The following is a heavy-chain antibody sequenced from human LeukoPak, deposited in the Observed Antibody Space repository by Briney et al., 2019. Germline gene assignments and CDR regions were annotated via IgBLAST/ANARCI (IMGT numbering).Heavy chain of an antibody. CDR1: GFTFSSHG. CDR2: IWYDGSNK. J-gene: IGHJ4*02. V-gene: IGHV3-33*06. Sequence: HPGGSLRLSCAASGFTFSSHGMHWVRQAPGKGLEWVAVIWYDGSNKYYADSVKGRFTISRDNSKNTLYLQMNSLRAEDTAVYYCAKDPCDGGSCYSFDYWGQGTLVTVSS. CDR3: AKDPCDGGSCYSFDY. D-gene: IGHD2-15*01.